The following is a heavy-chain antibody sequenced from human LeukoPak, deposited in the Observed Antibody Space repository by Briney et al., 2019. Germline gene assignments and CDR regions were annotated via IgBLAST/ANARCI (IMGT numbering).Heavy chain of an antibody. J-gene: IGHJ4*02. V-gene: IGHV3-23*01. CDR1: GFTFSSYA. D-gene: IGHD3-10*01. Sequence: GGSLRLSCAASGFTFSSYAMSWVRQAPGKGLEWGSAISGSGGSTYYADSVKGRFTITRDNSKNTLYLQMNSRRAEDTAVYYCAKDRARITMVRGHTGLDWGQGILVTVSS. CDR3: AKDRARITMVRGHTGLD. CDR2: ISGSGGST.